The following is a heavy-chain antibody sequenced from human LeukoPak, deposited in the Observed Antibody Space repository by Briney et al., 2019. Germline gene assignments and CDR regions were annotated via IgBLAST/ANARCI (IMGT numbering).Heavy chain of an antibody. CDR1: GGSISSSSYY. CDR3: ARVRGYLKGPLDY. V-gene: IGHV4-39*07. D-gene: IGHD1-26*01. CDR2: IYHSGST. J-gene: IGHJ4*02. Sequence: SETLSLTCTVSGGSISSSSYYWGWIRQPPGKGLEWIGSIYHSGSTYYNPSLKSRVTISVDTSKNQFSLKLSSVTAADTAVYYCARVRGYLKGPLDYWGQGTLVTVSS.